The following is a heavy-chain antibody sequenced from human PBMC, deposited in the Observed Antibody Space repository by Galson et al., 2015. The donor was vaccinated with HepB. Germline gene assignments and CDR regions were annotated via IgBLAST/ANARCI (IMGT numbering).Heavy chain of an antibody. CDR1: GYTFSNYF. D-gene: IGHD6-13*01. J-gene: IGHJ6*02. V-gene: IGHV1-46*01. Sequence: SVKVSCKASGYTFSNYFMHWVRQAPGQGLEWMGIINPSGGSTTYAQKFQGRVTMTRDTSASTVYMELSRLRSEDTAVYYCARGSSSWYGMDVWGQGTSVTVSS. CDR2: INPSGGST. CDR3: ARGSSSWYGMDV.